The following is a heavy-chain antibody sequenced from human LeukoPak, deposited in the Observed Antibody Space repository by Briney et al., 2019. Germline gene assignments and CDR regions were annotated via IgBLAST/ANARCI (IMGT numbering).Heavy chain of an antibody. J-gene: IGHJ4*02. CDR2: ISGDGGST. CDR1: GFTFDDYA. D-gene: IGHD3-22*01. Sequence: GGSLRLSCAASGFTFDDYAMHWVRQAPGKGLEWVSLISGDGGSTYYADSVKGRFTISRDNSKNSLYLQMNSLRTEDTALYYCAKETLGDSSGYYFDYWGQGTLVTVSS. V-gene: IGHV3-43*02. CDR3: AKETLGDSSGYYFDY.